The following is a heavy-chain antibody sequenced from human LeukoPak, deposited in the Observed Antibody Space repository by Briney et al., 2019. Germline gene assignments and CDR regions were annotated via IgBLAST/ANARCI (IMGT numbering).Heavy chain of an antibody. D-gene: IGHD3-22*01. CDR3: AISRGSGYYGY. Sequence: GGSLRLSCAASGFTFSSYGMHWVRQAPGKGLEWVSVIYSGGSTYYADSVKGRFTISRDNSKNTLYLQMNSLRAEDTAVYYCAISRGSGYYGYWGQGTLVTVSS. CDR1: GFTFSSYG. J-gene: IGHJ4*02. CDR2: IYSGGST. V-gene: IGHV3-66*01.